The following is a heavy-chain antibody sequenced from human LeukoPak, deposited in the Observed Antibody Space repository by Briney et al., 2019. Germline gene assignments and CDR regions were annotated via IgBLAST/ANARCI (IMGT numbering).Heavy chain of an antibody. CDR1: GGSISSSSYY. V-gene: IGHV4-39*07. D-gene: IGHD2-2*01. Sequence: SETLSLTCTVSGGSISSSSYYWGWIRQPPGKGLEWIGSIYYSGSTYYNPSLKSRVTISVDTSKNQFSLKLSSVTAADTAVYYCARDGAGILGYCSSTSCYINSYYYYGMDVWGQGTTVTVSS. J-gene: IGHJ6*02. CDR3: ARDGAGILGYCSSTSCYINSYYYYGMDV. CDR2: IYYSGST.